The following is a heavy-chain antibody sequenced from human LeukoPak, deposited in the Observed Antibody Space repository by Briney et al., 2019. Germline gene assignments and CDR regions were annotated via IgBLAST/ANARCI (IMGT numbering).Heavy chain of an antibody. CDR1: GFTFSSYE. Sequence: GGSLRLSCAASGFTFSSYEMNWVRQAPGKGLEWVSGITGSGGYTYYADSVKGRFTISRDNSKNTLYLQINSLRAEDTAVYYCAKSSTASGSYFDYWGQGTLVTVSS. J-gene: IGHJ4*02. CDR2: ITGSGGYT. D-gene: IGHD1-26*01. CDR3: AKSSTASGSYFDY. V-gene: IGHV3-23*01.